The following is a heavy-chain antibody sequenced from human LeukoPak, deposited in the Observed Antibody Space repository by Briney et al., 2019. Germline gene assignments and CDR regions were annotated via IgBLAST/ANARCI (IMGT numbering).Heavy chain of an antibody. V-gene: IGHV4-31*03. CDR3: ARAPPAYSSSFYYCFMDV. CDR1: GGSISSGGYY. J-gene: IGHJ6*03. Sequence: SETLSLTCTVSGGSISSGGYYWSWIRQHPGKGLEWIGYIYYSGSTYYNPSLKSRVTISVDTSKNQFSLKLSSVTAADTAVYYCARAPPAYSSSFYYCFMDVWGKGTTVTVSS. CDR2: IYYSGST. D-gene: IGHD6-6*01.